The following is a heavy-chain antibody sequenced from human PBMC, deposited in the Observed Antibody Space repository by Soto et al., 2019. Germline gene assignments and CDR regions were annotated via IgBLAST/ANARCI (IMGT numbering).Heavy chain of an antibody. D-gene: IGHD3-22*01. CDR1: GYTFTRYH. J-gene: IGHJ4*02. V-gene: IGHV1-46*01. Sequence: ASVKVSCKASGYTFTRYHMHWVRQGPGQGLEWMGIINPSGGSTSYAQKFQGGVTMTRDTSTSTVYMELSSLRSEDTAVYYCARDYYDSSGWPLGFDYWGQGTLVTVSS. CDR3: ARDYYDSSGWPLGFDY. CDR2: INPSGGST.